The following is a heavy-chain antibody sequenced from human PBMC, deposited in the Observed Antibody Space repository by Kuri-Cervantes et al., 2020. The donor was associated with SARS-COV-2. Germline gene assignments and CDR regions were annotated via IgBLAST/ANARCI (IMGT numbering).Heavy chain of an antibody. CDR3: AREHSSSLFFYYYYYMDV. J-gene: IGHJ6*03. Sequence: GGSLRLSCAASGFTFSSYAMHWIRQAPGKGLEWVSYISSSGSTIYYADSVKGRFTISRDNAKNSLYLQMNSLRAEDTAVYYCAREHSSSLFFYYYYYMDVWGKGTTVTVSS. CDR1: GFTFSSYA. CDR2: ISSSGSTI. V-gene: IGHV3-48*04. D-gene: IGHD6-13*01.